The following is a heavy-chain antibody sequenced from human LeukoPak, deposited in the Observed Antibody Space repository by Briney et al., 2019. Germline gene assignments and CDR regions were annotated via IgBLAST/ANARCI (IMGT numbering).Heavy chain of an antibody. CDR2: IYYSGST. J-gene: IGHJ4*02. V-gene: IGHV4-59*08. CDR3: ARHLDIAAAGTFDY. Sequence: PSETLSLTCTVPGGSISSYHWSWIRQPPGKGLEWIGYIYYSGSTNYNPSLKSRVTISVDTSKNQFSLKLSSVTAADTAVYYCARHLDIAAAGTFDYWGQGTLVTVSS. CDR1: GGSISSYH. D-gene: IGHD6-13*01.